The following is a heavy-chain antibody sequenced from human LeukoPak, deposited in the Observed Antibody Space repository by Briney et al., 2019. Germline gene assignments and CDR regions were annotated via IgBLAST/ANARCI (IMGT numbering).Heavy chain of an antibody. CDR3: AKDHSAEGWPTFEY. Sequence: GGSLRLSCAVSGFGVHTFAMSWVRLAPGKGLEWLASITKYDGRVYYADSVRGRFTISRDTSQNELYLQMSSLRADDSAIYYCAKDHSAEGWPTFEYWGRGTLVTVSS. CDR1: GFGVHTFA. V-gene: IGHV3-23*01. CDR2: ITKYDGRV. D-gene: IGHD6-19*01. J-gene: IGHJ4*02.